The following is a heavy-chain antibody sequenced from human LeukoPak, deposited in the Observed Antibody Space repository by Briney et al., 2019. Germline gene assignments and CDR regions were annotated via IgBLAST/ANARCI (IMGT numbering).Heavy chain of an antibody. CDR2: ISGSGGST. V-gene: IGHV3-23*01. Sequence: GGSLRLSCAASGFTFSSYAMSWVRQAPGKGLEWVSAISGSGGSTYYADSVKGRFTISRDNSKNTLYLQMNSLRAEDTAVYYCAKITKYYYDSSGYFGYWGQGTLVTVSS. CDR1: GFTFSSYA. CDR3: AKITKYYYDSSGYFGY. J-gene: IGHJ4*02. D-gene: IGHD3-22*01.